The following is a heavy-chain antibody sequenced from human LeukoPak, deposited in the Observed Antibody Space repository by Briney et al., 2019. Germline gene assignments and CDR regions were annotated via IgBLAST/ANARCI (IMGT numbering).Heavy chain of an antibody. D-gene: IGHD1/OR15-1a*01. J-gene: IGHJ6*03. CDR2: ISYDGSNK. V-gene: IGHV3-30*01. CDR1: GFTFSSYA. Sequence: QPGGSLRLSCAASGFTFSSYAMHWVRQAPGKGLEWVAVISYDGSNKYYADSVKGRFTISRDNSKNTLYLQMNSLRAEDTAVYYCARGTHASYYYYMDVWGKGTTVTVSS. CDR3: ARGTHASYYYYMDV.